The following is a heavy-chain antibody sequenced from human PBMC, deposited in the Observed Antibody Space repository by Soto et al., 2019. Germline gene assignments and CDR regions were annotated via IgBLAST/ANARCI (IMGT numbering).Heavy chain of an antibody. V-gene: IGHV3-9*01. CDR2: ISWNSGSI. CDR3: AKGGYGSFYYYMDV. Sequence: ESGGGLVQPGRSLRLSCAASAFTFDDYAMHWVRQAPGKGLECVSGISWNSGSIGYADSVKGRFTISRDNAKNSLYLQMNSLRAEDTALYYCAKGGYGSFYYYMDVWGKGTTVTVSS. CDR1: AFTFDDYA. D-gene: IGHD6-13*01. J-gene: IGHJ6*03.